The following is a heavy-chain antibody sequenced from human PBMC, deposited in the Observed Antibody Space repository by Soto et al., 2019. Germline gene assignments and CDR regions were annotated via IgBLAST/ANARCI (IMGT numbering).Heavy chain of an antibody. J-gene: IGHJ4*02. Sequence: EVQLVESGGGVVKPGGSLRLSCAASGFTFTSYSMNWVRQAPGKGLEWVSSISSTTNYIYYGDSMKGRFTISRDNAKNSLYLEMNSLRAEDTAVYYCARESEDLTSNFDYWGQGTLVTVSS. CDR2: ISSTTNYI. V-gene: IGHV3-21*06. CDR3: ARESEDLTSNFDY. CDR1: GFTFTSYS.